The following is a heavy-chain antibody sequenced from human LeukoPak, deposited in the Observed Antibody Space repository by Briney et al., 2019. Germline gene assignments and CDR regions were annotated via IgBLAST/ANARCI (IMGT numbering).Heavy chain of an antibody. D-gene: IGHD3-10*01. CDR1: GYTFSSYG. J-gene: IGHJ4*02. CDR3: ARDSPDGSGTYYNDSPDY. Sequence: WASVKVSCKASGYTFSSYGISWVRQAPGQGLERMGWISAYNGNTNYRQKLQGRVTMTTDTSTSTAYMDLRSLRSDDTAIYYCARDSPDGSGTYYNDSPDYWGQGTLVTVSS. V-gene: IGHV1-18*01. CDR2: ISAYNGNT.